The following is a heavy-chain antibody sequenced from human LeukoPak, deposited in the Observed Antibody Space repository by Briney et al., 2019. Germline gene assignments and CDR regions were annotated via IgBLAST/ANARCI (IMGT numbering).Heavy chain of an antibody. CDR1: GGSFSGYY. Sequence: SETLSLTCAVYGGSFSGYYWSWIRQPPGKGLEWIGEINHSGSTNYNPSLKSRVTISVDTSKNQFSLKLSSVTAADTAVYYCARGHDYGDYVGYFDYWGQGTLVTVSS. V-gene: IGHV4-34*01. D-gene: IGHD4-17*01. CDR2: INHSGST. J-gene: IGHJ4*02. CDR3: ARGHDYGDYVGYFDY.